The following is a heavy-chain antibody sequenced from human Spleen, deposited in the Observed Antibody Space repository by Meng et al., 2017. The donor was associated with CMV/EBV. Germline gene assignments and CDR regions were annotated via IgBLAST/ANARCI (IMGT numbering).Heavy chain of an antibody. CDR1: GGSVSSGSYY. CDR3: ARGRIAAAGISGFDP. CDR2: IYYSGST. D-gene: IGHD6-13*01. Sequence: SETLSLTCTVSGGSVSSGSYYWSWIRQPPGKGLEWIGYIYYSGSTNYNPSLKSRVTISVDTSKNQFSLKLSSVTAADTAVYYCARGRIAAAGISGFDPWGQGTLVTVSS. V-gene: IGHV4-61*01. J-gene: IGHJ5*02.